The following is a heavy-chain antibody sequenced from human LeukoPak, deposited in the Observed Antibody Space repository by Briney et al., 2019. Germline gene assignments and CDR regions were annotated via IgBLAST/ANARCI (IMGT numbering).Heavy chain of an antibody. Sequence: ASVKVSCKASGYTFTSNALGWVRQAPGQGLEWMGWINTNTGNPTYAQGFTGRFVFSLDTSDNTAYLQISSLQAEDTAVYYCASFFCTSGLCYYLDYWGQGTLVTVSS. CDR2: INTNTGNP. J-gene: IGHJ4*02. V-gene: IGHV7-4-1*02. D-gene: IGHD2-8*01. CDR1: GYTFTSNA. CDR3: ASFFCTSGLCYYLDY.